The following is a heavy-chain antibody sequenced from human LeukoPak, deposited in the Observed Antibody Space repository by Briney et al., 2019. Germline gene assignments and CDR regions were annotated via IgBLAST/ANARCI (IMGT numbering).Heavy chain of an antibody. V-gene: IGHV3-23*01. CDR2: IGGSDGTT. CDR1: GFTFSSHA. CDR3: AKWGDYDVLTGYYVSDY. D-gene: IGHD3-9*01. J-gene: IGHJ4*02. Sequence: PGGSLRLSCAASGFTFSSHAMSWVRQTPGKGLEWVSAIGGSDGTTHYADSVKGRFTISRDNSKNTLYLQMNSLRAEDTAVYYCAKWGDYDVLTGYYVSDYWGQGTLVTVSS.